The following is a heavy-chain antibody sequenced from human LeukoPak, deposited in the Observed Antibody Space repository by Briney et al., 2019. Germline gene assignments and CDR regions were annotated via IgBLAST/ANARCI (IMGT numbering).Heavy chain of an antibody. V-gene: IGHV4-61*02. CDR2: IYTSGST. CDR3: ARGLEDSSSWDDAFDI. Sequence: SETLSLTCTVSGGSISSGSYYWSWIRQPAGKGLEWIGRIYTSGSTNYNPSLKSRVTISVDTSKNQFSLKLSSVTAADTAVYYCARGLEDSSSWDDAFDIWGQGTMVTVSS. CDR1: GGSISSGSYY. D-gene: IGHD6-13*01. J-gene: IGHJ3*02.